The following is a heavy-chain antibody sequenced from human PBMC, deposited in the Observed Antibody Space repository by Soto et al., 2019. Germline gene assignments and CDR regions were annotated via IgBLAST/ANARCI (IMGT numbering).Heavy chain of an antibody. V-gene: IGHV2-26*01. CDR1: GFSLSNARMG. J-gene: IGHJ4*02. D-gene: IGHD1-26*01. CDR3: ARHLRGVGARSLHY. Sequence: QVTLKESGPVLVKPTETLTLTCTVSGFSLSNARMGVSWIRQPPGKALEWLAHIFSNDEKSYSTSLKSRLTISKDTSKSQVVLTMTIMDPVDTTTYYRARHLRGVGARSLHYWGQGTLVTVSS. CDR2: IFSNDEK.